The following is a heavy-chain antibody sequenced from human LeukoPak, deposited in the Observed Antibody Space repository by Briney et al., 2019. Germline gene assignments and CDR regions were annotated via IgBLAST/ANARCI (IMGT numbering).Heavy chain of an antibody. V-gene: IGHV4-59*01. CDR3: ARVGARYCSSTSCSPDAFDI. CDR1: GGSISSYY. D-gene: IGHD2-2*01. CDR2: IYYSGST. J-gene: IGHJ3*02. Sequence: SETLSLTCTVPGGSISSYYSSWIRQPPGKGLECVGYIYYSGSTKYNPSLQSRVPISVDTSKNQFSLKLSSVTAADTDVYYCARVGARYCSSTSCSPDAFDIWGQGTMVTVSS.